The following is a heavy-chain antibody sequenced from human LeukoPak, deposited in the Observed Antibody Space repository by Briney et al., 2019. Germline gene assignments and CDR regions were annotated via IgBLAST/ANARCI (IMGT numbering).Heavy chain of an antibody. J-gene: IGHJ4*02. V-gene: IGHV1-46*01. CDR3: AREGDYYDSSGYMPLDY. CDR1: GYTFTSYY. D-gene: IGHD3-22*01. CDR2: INPSGGST. Sequence: GASVKVSCKASGYTFTSYYMHWVRQAPGQGLEWMGIINPSGGSTSYAQKFQGRVTMTRDMSTSTVYMELSSLRSEDTAVYYCAREGDYYDSSGYMPLDYWGQGTLVTVSS.